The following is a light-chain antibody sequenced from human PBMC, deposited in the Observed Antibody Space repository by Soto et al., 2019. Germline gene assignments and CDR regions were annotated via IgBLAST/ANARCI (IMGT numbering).Light chain of an antibody. V-gene: IGKV2-30*02. J-gene: IGKJ5*01. Sequence: DVVMTQPPLSLPVTLGQPASISCRSXQSLVHSDGIAYFSWFQQRPGRSPRRLIYKVSNRDSGVPARFSGSGSGTDFALKISRVEADDVGVYYCMQGTHWPITFGQGTRLEIK. CDR1: QSLVHSDGIAY. CDR3: MQGTHWPIT. CDR2: KVS.